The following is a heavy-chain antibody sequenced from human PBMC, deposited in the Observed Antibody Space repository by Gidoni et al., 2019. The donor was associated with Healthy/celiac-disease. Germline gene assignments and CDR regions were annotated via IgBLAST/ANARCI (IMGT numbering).Heavy chain of an antibody. Sequence: EVQLVESGGGLVEPGGSLRLSCAASGFTFSSYWMSWVRQAPGKGLEWVANIKQDGSEKYYVDSVKGRFTISRDNAKNSLYLQMNSLRAEDTAVYYCARGQDYAIYYYYGMDVWGQGTTVTVSS. J-gene: IGHJ6*02. CDR1: GFTFSSYW. V-gene: IGHV3-7*01. CDR3: ARGQDYAIYYYYGMDV. D-gene: IGHD4-17*01. CDR2: IKQDGSEK.